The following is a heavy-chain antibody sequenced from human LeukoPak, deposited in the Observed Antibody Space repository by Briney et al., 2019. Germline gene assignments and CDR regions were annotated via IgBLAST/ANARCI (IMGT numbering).Heavy chain of an antibody. CDR3: ARARGWEYYFDY. J-gene: IGHJ4*02. D-gene: IGHD6-19*01. V-gene: IGHV3-21*01. CDR1: GFTFSSYS. CDR2: ISSSSSYI. Sequence: GGSLRLSCAASGFTFSSYSMNWVRQAPGKGLEWVSSISSSSSYIYYADSVKGRFIISRDNAKNSLYLQMNSLRAEDTAVYYCARARGWEYYFDYWGQGTLVTVSS.